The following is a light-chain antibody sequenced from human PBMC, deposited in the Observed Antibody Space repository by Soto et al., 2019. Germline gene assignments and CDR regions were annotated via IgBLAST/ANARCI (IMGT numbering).Light chain of an antibody. J-gene: IGLJ2*01. CDR3: QSYDSSLSGVV. CDR2: GNS. Sequence: QSVLTQPPSVSGAPGQRATISCTGRSSNIGAGYDVHWYQQLPGKAPKLLIYGNSNRPSGVPDRFSGSKSGTSASLAITGLQAEDEADYYCQSYDSSLSGVVFGGGTKLTVL. CDR1: SSNIGAGYD. V-gene: IGLV1-40*01.